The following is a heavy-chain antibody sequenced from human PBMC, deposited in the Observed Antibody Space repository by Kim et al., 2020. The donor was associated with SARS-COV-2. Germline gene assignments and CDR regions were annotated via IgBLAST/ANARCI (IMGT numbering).Heavy chain of an antibody. Sequence: GGSLRLSCVASGFTFSNYVVHWVRQAPGKGLEWVAGMSTGGGSNSYPDSVRGRFTISRDNSKNTLSLQMNSLRLEDTATDYCARDPVAAQPDYFDYWGQG. V-gene: IGHV3-30-3*01. CDR1: GFTFSNYV. CDR2: MSTGGGSN. J-gene: IGHJ4*02. D-gene: IGHD1-1*01. CDR3: ARDPVAAQPDYFDY.